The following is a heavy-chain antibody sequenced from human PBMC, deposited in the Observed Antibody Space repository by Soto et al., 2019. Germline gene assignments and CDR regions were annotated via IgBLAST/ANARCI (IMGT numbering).Heavy chain of an antibody. CDR1: GHSFTRSW. Sequence: EVQLVQSGAEVKKPGESLRISCQGSGHSFTRSWINWVRQKPGKGLEWMGRIDPSDSHTNYSPSFQGHVIISADTSITTACLQWSRLKASDTAMYYCAKDGGLLNELDYWGQGTLVTVSS. D-gene: IGHD3-10*01. J-gene: IGHJ4*02. CDR2: IDPSDSHT. CDR3: AKDGGLLNELDY. V-gene: IGHV5-10-1*03.